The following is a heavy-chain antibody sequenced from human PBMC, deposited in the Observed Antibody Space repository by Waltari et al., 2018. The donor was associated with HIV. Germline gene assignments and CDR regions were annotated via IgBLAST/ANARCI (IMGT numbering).Heavy chain of an antibody. D-gene: IGHD3-22*01. V-gene: IGHV4-59*01. Sequence: QVQLQESGPGLVKPSETLSLTCSVSGGSISDSFWSRTRLPPGKGLEWVGHVSSTGNAKYNPSLQSRVAISVDTSKSQFSLRLTSVTAADTAVYFCARVKAYYYDNSGFYFFDYWGQGTLVTVSS. CDR1: GGSISDSF. CDR2: VSSTGNA. CDR3: ARVKAYYYDNSGFYFFDY. J-gene: IGHJ4*02.